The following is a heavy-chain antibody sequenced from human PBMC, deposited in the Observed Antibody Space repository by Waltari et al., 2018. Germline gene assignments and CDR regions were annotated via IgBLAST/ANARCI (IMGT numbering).Heavy chain of an antibody. CDR1: GYSISSGYY. J-gene: IGHJ4*02. V-gene: IGHV4-38-2*01. CDR3: ARAAVGYCSSTSCYFVYYFDY. D-gene: IGHD2-2*01. CDR2: IYHSGST. Sequence: QVQLQESGPGLVKPSETLSLTCAVSGYSISSGYYWGWIRQPPGTGLEWIGSIYHSGSTFYNPSLKSRVTISVDTSKNQFSLKLSSVTAADTAVYYCARAAVGYCSSTSCYFVYYFDYWGQGTLVTVSS.